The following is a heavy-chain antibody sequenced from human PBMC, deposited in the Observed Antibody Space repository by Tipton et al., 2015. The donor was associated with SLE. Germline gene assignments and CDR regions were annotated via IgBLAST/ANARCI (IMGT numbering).Heavy chain of an antibody. D-gene: IGHD3-10*01. CDR3: AREVYSGSYYYYYGMDV. V-gene: IGHV1-18*01. J-gene: IGHJ6*02. Sequence: QSGPEVKKPGSSVKVSCKASGGTFSSFAMTWVRQAPGQGLEWMGWISTYNGNTHYAQNLQGRVTMTTYTSTSTAYMELRSLRSDDTAVYYCAREVYSGSYYYYYGMDVWGQGTTVTISS. CDR2: ISTYNGNT. CDR1: GGTFSSFA.